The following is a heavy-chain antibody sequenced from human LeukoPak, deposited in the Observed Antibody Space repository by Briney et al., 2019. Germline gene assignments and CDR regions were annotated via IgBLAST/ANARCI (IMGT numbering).Heavy chain of an antibody. Sequence: GASVKVSCKASGYTFTGYYMHWVRQAPGQGLEWMGWINPNSGGTNYAQKFQGWVTMTRDTSISTAYMELSRLRSDDTAVYYCALVGATVMNYGMDVWGQGTTVTVSS. CDR2: INPNSGGT. V-gene: IGHV1-2*04. CDR1: GYTFTGYY. CDR3: ALVGATVMNYGMDV. J-gene: IGHJ6*02. D-gene: IGHD1-26*01.